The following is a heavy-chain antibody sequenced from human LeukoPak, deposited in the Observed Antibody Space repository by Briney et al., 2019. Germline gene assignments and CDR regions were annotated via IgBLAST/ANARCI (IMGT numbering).Heavy chain of an antibody. CDR2: IYTSGST. V-gene: IGHV4-61*02. J-gene: IGHJ4*02. D-gene: IGHD6-6*01. Sequence: SETLSLTCTVSGGSISSGSYYWSWIRQPAGKGLEWIGRIYTSGSTNYNPSLKSRVTISVDTSKNQFSLKLSSVTAADTAVYYCASTDSSSSPLPFDYWGQGTLVTVSS. CDR1: GGSISSGSYY. CDR3: ASTDSSSSPLPFDY.